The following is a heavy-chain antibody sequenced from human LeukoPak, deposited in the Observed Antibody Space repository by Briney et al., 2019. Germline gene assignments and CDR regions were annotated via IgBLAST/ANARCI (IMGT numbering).Heavy chain of an antibody. J-gene: IGHJ6*03. V-gene: IGHV4-61*02. CDR3: ARGFYGPARGSYYYYYMDV. CDR2: IYTSGST. Sequence: PSETLSLTCTVSGGSISSGSYYWSWIRQPAGKGLEWIGRIYTSGSTNYNPSLKSRVTISVDTSKNQFSLKLSSVTAADTAVYYCARGFYGPARGSYYYYYMDVWGKGTTVTISS. CDR1: GGSISSGSYY. D-gene: IGHD4-17*01.